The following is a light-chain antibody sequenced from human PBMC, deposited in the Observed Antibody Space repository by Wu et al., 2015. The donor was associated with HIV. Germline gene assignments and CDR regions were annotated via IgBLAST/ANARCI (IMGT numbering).Light chain of an antibody. V-gene: IGKV3-20*01. J-gene: IGKJ4*01. CDR2: DAS. CDR3: QQFGSSPPDVT. Sequence: EIVLTQSPVTLSLSPGERAILSCKASQSVSSSYLAWYQQKPGQVPRLLIYDASRRATGIPDRLSGSGSVTDFTLTISRLEPEDFAVYYCQQFGSSPPDVTFGGGTKVEIK. CDR1: QSVSSSY.